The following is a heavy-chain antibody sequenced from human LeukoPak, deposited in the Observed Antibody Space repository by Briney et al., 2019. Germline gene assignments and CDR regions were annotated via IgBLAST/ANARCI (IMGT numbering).Heavy chain of an antibody. CDR1: GFTFSSHW. D-gene: IGHD3-3*01. CDR2: IKQDGSEK. Sequence: RAGGSLRLSCAASGFTFSSHWMNWVRQAPGKGLEWVAKIKQDGSEKYYADSVKGRFTISRDNAKNSLYLQLNSLRAEDTAVYYCARNINNFWSGYLDYMDVWGKGTTVTVSS. V-gene: IGHV3-7*01. J-gene: IGHJ6*03. CDR3: ARNINNFWSGYLDYMDV.